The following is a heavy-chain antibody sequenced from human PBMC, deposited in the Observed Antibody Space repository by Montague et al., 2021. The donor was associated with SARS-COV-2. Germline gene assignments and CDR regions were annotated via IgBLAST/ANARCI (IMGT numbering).Heavy chain of an antibody. CDR2: FPSDGGHT. V-gene: IGHV3-30-3*01. Sequence: SLRLSLSASGFTFTTYVYHWVRQAPGGGLEWVALFPSDGGHTQYADSVRGRFTIYRDTSISTLYLQMDSLRPDDTAVYFCAREIGTSGWAGFFDFRGQGTLVTVSP. J-gene: IGHJ4*02. CDR1: GFTFTTYV. CDR3: AREIGTSGWAGFFDF. D-gene: IGHD6-19*01.